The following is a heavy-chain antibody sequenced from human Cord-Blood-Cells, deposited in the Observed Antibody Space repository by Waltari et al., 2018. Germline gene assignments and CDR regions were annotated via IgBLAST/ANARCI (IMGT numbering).Heavy chain of an antibody. CDR1: GYTFTSYA. D-gene: IGHD5-12*01. CDR3: ARDSAGATIDY. Sequence: QVQLVQSGAEVKKPGASVKVSCKASGYTFTSYAMHWVRQAPGQRLEWMGWINAGNGNTKYSQKFQGRVTITRDTSASTAYMELSSLRSEDTAVYYWARDSAGATIDYWGQGTLVTVSS. J-gene: IGHJ4*02. CDR2: INAGNGNT. V-gene: IGHV1-3*01.